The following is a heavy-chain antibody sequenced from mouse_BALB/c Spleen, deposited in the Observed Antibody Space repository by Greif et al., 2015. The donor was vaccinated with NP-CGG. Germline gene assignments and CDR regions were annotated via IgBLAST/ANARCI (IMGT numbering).Heavy chain of an antibody. CDR1: GYTFTSYW. CDR3: ARLGGSSSYAMDY. D-gene: IGHD1-1*01. Sequence: QVQLQQSGAELVKPGASVKLSCKASGYTFTSYWMHWVKQRPGQGLEWIGEINPSNGRTNYNEKFKSKATLTVDKSSSTAYMQLSSLTSEDSAVYYCARLGGSSSYAMDYWGQGTSVTVSS. V-gene: IGHV1S81*02. J-gene: IGHJ4*01. CDR2: INPSNGRT.